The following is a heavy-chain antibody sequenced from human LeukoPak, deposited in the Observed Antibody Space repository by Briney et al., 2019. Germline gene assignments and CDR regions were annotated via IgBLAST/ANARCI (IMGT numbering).Heavy chain of an antibody. Sequence: GGSLRLSCAASGFTFSSYAMSWGRQAPGKGLEWVSAISDSGSSTYYADSVKGRFTISRDNSKNTLYLQMNSLRAEDTAVYYCAKPYYYGSGSFDYWGQGTLVTVSS. V-gene: IGHV3-23*01. CDR1: GFTFSSYA. CDR3: AKPYYYGSGSFDY. J-gene: IGHJ4*02. D-gene: IGHD3-10*01. CDR2: ISDSGSST.